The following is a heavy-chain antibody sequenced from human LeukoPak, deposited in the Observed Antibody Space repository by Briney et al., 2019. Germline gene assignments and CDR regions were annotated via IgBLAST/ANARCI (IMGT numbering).Heavy chain of an antibody. J-gene: IGHJ4*02. CDR2: INQDGTEK. CDR1: GFSFTTYW. Sequence: WESLRLSCAASGFSFTTYWMSWVRQAQGKGLEWVANINQDGTEKYYVDSVKGRFTISRDNGKNSLYLQMNSLRVEDTAVYYCAKLAKYFYGAETFYFFEHWGQGTPVTASS. D-gene: IGHD3-10*01. CDR3: AKLAKYFYGAETFYFFEH. V-gene: IGHV3-7*01.